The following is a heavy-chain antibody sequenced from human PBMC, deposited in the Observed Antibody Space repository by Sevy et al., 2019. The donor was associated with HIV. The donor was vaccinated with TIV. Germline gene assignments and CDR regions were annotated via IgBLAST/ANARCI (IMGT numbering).Heavy chain of an antibody. CDR2: IGTSSSTI. J-gene: IGHJ6*02. CDR1: GFSFSTYS. CDR3: ARVPSTGRFGMDV. D-gene: IGHD3-10*01. Sequence: GGSLRLSCAASGFSFSTYSMNWVRQAPGKGLEWVSYIGTSSSTIYYADSVRGRFTISRDNGKNSLYLQMSSLRAADTALYYCARVPSTGRFGMDVWGQGPTVTVSS. V-gene: IGHV3-48*01.